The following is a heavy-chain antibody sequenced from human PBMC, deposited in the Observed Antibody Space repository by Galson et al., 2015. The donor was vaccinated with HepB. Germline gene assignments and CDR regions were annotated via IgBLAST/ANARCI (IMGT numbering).Heavy chain of an antibody. CDR3: AKVINYDSSGYYYGPYYGMDV. CDR2: ISYDGSNK. Sequence: SLRLSCAASGFTFSSYGMHWVRQAPGKGLEWVTVISYDGSNKYYADSVKGRFTISRDNSKNTLYLQMNSLRAEDTAVYYCAKVINYDSSGYYYGPYYGMDVWGQGTTVTVSS. J-gene: IGHJ6*02. CDR1: GFTFSSYG. D-gene: IGHD3-22*01. V-gene: IGHV3-30*18.